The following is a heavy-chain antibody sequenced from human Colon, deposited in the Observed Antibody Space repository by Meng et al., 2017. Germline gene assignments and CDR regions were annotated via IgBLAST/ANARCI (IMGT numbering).Heavy chain of an antibody. CDR3: ARGRGSYSSIDF. D-gene: IGHD1-26*01. J-gene: IGHJ4*02. V-gene: IGHV4-61*03. CDR2: VYYTGSA. Sequence: VHLLGSGRRLVRPSQTLSLTCTPSGCSVSSPSYYWSWILQTPGKGLEWIVYVYYTGSANYNPSLRSRVTISVDTSKNHFSLILTSVTAADTAVYYCARGRGSYSSIDFWGQGTLVTVSS. CDR1: GCSVSSPSYY.